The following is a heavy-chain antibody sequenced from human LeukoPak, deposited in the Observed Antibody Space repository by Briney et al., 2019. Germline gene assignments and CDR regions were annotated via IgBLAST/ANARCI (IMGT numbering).Heavy chain of an antibody. CDR3: ATSSSWYRGWFDP. D-gene: IGHD6-13*01. CDR2: IIPIFGTA. CDR1: GGTFSSYA. Sequence: SVKVSCTASGGTFSSYAISWVRQAPGQGLEWMGGIIPIFGTANYAQKFQGRVTIATDESTSTTYMELSSLRSEDTAVYYCATSSSWYRGWFDPWGQGTLITVSS. V-gene: IGHV1-69*05. J-gene: IGHJ5*02.